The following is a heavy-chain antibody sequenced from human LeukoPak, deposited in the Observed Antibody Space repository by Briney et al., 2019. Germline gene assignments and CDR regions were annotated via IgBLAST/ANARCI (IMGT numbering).Heavy chain of an antibody. J-gene: IGHJ5*02. Sequence: PSETLSLTCTVSGGSVSSGSYYWSWIRQPPGKGLEWIGYIYYSGSTNYNPSLKSRVTISVDTSKNQFSLKLSSVTAADTAVYYCAREYQHNWFDPWGQGTLVTVSS. CDR3: AREYQHNWFDP. CDR2: IYYSGST. CDR1: GGSVSSGSYY. D-gene: IGHD2-2*01. V-gene: IGHV4-61*01.